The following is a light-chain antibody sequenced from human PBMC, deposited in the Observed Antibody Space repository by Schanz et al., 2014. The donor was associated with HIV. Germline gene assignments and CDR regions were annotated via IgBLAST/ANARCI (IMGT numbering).Light chain of an antibody. CDR2: GAS. CDR3: QQYNNWPWT. V-gene: IGKV3-15*01. J-gene: IGKJ1*01. Sequence: EIVMTQSPATLSVSPGERATLSCRASQSVGSNLAWYQQRPGQAPRLLIYGASTRATDIPARFTGSGSGTEFTLTISSLQSEDFAVYYCQQYNNWPWTFGQGTKVEIK. CDR1: QSVGSN.